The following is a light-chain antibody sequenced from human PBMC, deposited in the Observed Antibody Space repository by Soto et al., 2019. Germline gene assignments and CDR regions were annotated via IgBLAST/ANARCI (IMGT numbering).Light chain of an antibody. V-gene: IGLV2-14*01. CDR3: SSYTSSSTRV. CDR1: SSDVGGYNY. CDR2: DVS. Sequence: QSALTQPASVSGSAGQSITISCTGNSSDVGGYNYVSWYQQHPGKAPKLMIYDVSNRPSGVSNRFSGSKSGNTASLTISGLQAEDEADYYCSSYTSSSTRVFGGGTKVNVL. J-gene: IGLJ2*01.